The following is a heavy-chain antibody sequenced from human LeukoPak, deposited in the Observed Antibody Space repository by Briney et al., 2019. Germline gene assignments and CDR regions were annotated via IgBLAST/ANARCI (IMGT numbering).Heavy chain of an antibody. J-gene: IGHJ3*02. V-gene: IGHV3-7*01. CDR2: IKQDGSEK. Sequence: GGSLRLSCVASGFTFRSYWMSWVRQAPGKGLEWVANIKQDGSEKYYVDSVKGRFTISGDNTKNSLFLQMNSLRAEDTAVYYCARGWGDCTTVSCYTGGDVFDMWGQGTMVTVSS. CDR1: GFTFRSYW. D-gene: IGHD2-2*02. CDR3: ARGWGDCTTVSCYTGGDVFDM.